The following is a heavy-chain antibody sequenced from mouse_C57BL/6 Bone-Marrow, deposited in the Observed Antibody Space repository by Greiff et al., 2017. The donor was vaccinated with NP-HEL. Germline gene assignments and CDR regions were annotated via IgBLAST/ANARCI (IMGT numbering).Heavy chain of an antibody. D-gene: IGHD1-1*01. Sequence: QLPQSGPVLFTPGSSVPIPCTSSVYTFTDYTMDCVQHIPCTSLEWICDINPNYGGTIYTQKFKGKATLTVDKSSSTAYMELRSLTSEDTAVYYCARRYPYWYFDVWGTGTTVTVSS. CDR1: VYTFTDYT. CDR3: ARRYPYWYFDV. J-gene: IGHJ1*03. V-gene: IGHV1-18*01. CDR2: INPNYGGT.